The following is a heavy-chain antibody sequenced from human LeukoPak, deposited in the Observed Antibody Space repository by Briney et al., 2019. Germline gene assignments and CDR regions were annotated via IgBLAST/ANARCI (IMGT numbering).Heavy chain of an antibody. CDR1: GYSISSGYY. CDR3: ARGGEYSYGYSFDY. J-gene: IGHJ4*02. CDR2: IYHSGST. V-gene: IGHV4-38-2*02. Sequence: SETLSLTCTVSGYSISSGYYWGWIRQPPGKGLEWIGSIYHSGSTYYNPSLKSRVTISVDTSKNQFSLKLSSVTAADTAVYYCARGGEYSYGYSFDYWGQGTLVTVSS. D-gene: IGHD5-18*01.